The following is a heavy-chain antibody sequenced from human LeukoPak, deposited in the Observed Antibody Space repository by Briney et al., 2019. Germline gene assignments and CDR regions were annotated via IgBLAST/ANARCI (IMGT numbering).Heavy chain of an antibody. J-gene: IGHJ4*02. CDR1: GYTFNSYG. Sequence: GASVKVSCKASGYTFNSYGITWVRQAPGQGLEWMGWINTYNSNTNYAQKLQGRVTMTRDPFTSTVYMELRSLRSDDTAVYYCARGWENDYWGQGSLVTVYS. CDR3: ARGWENDY. CDR2: INTYNSNT. D-gene: IGHD1-26*01. V-gene: IGHV1-18*01.